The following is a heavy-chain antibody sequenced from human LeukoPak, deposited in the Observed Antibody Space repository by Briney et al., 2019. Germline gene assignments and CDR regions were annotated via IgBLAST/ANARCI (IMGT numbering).Heavy chain of an antibody. CDR1: GFIFNTFN. D-gene: IGHD3-9*01. Sequence: PGGSLRLSCAASGFIFNTFNMNWVRQAPGKGLEWVSSITSGGDYIYYADSVKSRFNTSRDNAKNSLSLQLISLRVEDTAVYYCARGHYDVLAASYKWTPDYWGQGTLVTVSS. V-gene: IGHV3-21*01. CDR2: ITSGGDYI. CDR3: ARGHYDVLAASYKWTPDY. J-gene: IGHJ4*02.